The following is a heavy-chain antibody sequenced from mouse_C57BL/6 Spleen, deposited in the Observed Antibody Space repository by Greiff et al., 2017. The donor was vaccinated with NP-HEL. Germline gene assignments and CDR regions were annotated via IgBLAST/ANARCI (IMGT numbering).Heavy chain of an antibody. Sequence: EVMLVESGGGLVKPGGSLKLSCAASGFTFSDYGMHWVRQAPEKGLEWVAYISSGSSTIYYADTVTGRFTISRDNAKNTLFLQMTSLRSEDTAMYYCARLGTDYWGQGTTLTVSS. CDR3: ARLGTDY. J-gene: IGHJ2*01. D-gene: IGHD4-1*01. V-gene: IGHV5-17*01. CDR2: ISSGSSTI. CDR1: GFTFSDYG.